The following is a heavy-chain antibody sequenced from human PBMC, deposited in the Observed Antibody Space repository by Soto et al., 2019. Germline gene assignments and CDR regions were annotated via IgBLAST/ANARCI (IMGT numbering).Heavy chain of an antibody. CDR2: ISGGGTSI. Sequence: GGSLRLSCAASTFTFSDYYMSWIRQAPGKGLEWVSYISGGGTSIYYADSVKGRFSVSRDNAKTSLYLQMNSLRAEDTAVYYCAKLGSLGHPYYYGMDVWGPGTTVTAP. CDR1: TFTFSDYY. V-gene: IGHV3-11*01. CDR3: AKLGSLGHPYYYGMDV. J-gene: IGHJ6*02. D-gene: IGHD3-16*01.